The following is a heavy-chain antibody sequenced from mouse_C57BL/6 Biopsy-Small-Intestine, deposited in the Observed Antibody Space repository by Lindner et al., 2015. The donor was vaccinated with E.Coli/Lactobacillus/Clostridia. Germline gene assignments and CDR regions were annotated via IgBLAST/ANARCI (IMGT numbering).Heavy chain of an antibody. CDR1: GFTFSDYG. J-gene: IGHJ4*01. CDR3: ARPRFYAMDY. Sequence: VQLQESGGGLVKPGGSLKLSCAASGFTFSDYGMHWVRQAPEKGLGWVAYISSDSSTIYYADTVKGRFSISRDNAKNTLFLQMTSLRSEDTAMYYCARPRFYAMDYWGQGTSVTVSS. CDR2: ISSDSSTI. V-gene: IGHV5-17*01.